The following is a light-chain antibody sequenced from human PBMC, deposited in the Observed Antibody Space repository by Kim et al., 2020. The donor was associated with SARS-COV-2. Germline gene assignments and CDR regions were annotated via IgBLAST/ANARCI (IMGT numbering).Light chain of an antibody. CDR3: QQRSDWPEWS. V-gene: IGKV3-11*01. Sequence: PGESATLSCRASQSVGNSLAWYQQKPGQAPRLLIYDASNRATGIPARISCSGSGTDFTLTIRTLEPEDFAVYYCQQRSDWPEWSFGQGTKV. J-gene: IGKJ1*01. CDR1: QSVGNS. CDR2: DAS.